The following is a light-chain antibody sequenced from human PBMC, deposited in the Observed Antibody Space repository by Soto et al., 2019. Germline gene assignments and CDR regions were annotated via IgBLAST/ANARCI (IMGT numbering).Light chain of an antibody. CDR1: SSDVGGYNY. V-gene: IGLV2-11*01. CDR3: CSYAGSPMYV. CDR2: DVS. J-gene: IGLJ1*01. Sequence: QSALTQPRSVSGSPGQSVTISCTGTSSDVGGYNYVSWYQQHPGKAPKVMIYDVSERPSGVPDRFSGSKSRNTASLTISGLQAEDEADYYCCSYAGSPMYVFGTGTKVTVL.